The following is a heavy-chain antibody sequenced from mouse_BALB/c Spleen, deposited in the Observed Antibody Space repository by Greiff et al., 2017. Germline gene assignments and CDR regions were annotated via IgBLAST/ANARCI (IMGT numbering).Heavy chain of an antibody. CDR3: ARHINYGYDGSTFAY. V-gene: IGHV5-6*02. J-gene: IGHJ3*01. CDR1: GFTFSSYG. CDR2: ISSGGSYT. Sequence: DVKLVESGGDLVKPGGSLKLSCAASGFTFSSYGMSWVRQTPDKRLEWVATISSGGSYTYYPDSVKGRFTISRDNAKNTLYLQMSSLKSEDTAMYYCARHINYGYDGSTFAYWGQGTLVTVSA. D-gene: IGHD2-2*01.